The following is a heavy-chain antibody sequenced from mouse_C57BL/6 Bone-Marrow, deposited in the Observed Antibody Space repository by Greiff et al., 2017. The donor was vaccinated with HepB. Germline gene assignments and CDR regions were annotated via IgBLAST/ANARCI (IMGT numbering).Heavy chain of an antibody. V-gene: IGHV5-17*01. CDR3: ALGDDYAMDY. CDR1: GFTFSDYG. D-gene: IGHD3-3*01. J-gene: IGHJ4*01. CDR2: ISSGSSTI. Sequence: EVKLVESGGGLVKPGGSLKLSCAASGFTFSDYGMHWVRQAPEKGLEWVAYISSGSSTIYYADTVKGRCTISRDNAKNTLFLQMTSLRSEDTAMYYCALGDDYAMDYWGQGTSVTVSS.